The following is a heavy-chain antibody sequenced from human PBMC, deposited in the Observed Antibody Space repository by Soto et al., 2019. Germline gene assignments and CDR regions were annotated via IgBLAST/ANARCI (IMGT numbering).Heavy chain of an antibody. J-gene: IGHJ6*02. V-gene: IGHV3-30-3*01. CDR3: ARLPGPLVAGLYLYPVDGREPVSDAAV. CDR2: ISFDGSKK. CDR1: GFTFSSYP. D-gene: IGHD6-19*01. Sequence: QMQLVESGGGVVQPGRSLRLSCAASGFTFSSYPMHWVLQAPGKGLEWVAVISFDGSKKYYADSVKGRFFISKDNSNNMLSLQMNSLRGEDSAVYYCARLPGPLVAGLYLYPVDGREPVSDAAVWGQGPAVTVSS.